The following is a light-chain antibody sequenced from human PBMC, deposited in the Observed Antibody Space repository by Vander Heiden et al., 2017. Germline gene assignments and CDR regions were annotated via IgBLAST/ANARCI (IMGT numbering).Light chain of an antibody. J-gene: IGKJ4*01. V-gene: IGKV1-5*03. CDR3: QQYNSYPFT. CDR1: QSISSW. CDR2: KAS. Sequence: DIQLTQPPSTLSASVGDRVTITCRASQSISSWLAWYQQKPGKAPKLLIYKASSLESGVPSRFSGSGSGTEFTLTISSLQPDDFATYYCQQYNSYPFTFGQGTKVEIK.